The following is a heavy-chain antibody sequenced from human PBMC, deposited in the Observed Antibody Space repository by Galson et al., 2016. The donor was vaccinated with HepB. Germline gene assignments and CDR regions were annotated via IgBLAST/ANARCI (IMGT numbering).Heavy chain of an antibody. CDR2: INHDSSAM. V-gene: IGHV3-48*02. CDR3: ARDINWGLGY. CDR1: GFTFSAYP. J-gene: IGHJ4*02. Sequence: SLRLSCAASGFTFSAYPMNWVRQAPGKGLEWVSHINHDSSAMNYALSMKDRFTISSDNAKNSLFLQMDSLSDEDTAVYYCARDINWGLGYWGQGILVTVSS. D-gene: IGHD7-27*01.